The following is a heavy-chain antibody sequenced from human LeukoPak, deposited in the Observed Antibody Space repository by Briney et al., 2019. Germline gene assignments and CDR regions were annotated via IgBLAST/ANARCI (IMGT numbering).Heavy chain of an antibody. D-gene: IGHD3-10*01. V-gene: IGHV4-61*01. CDR3: ARWHYYGLGSYYTNWFDP. CDR2: IYYSGST. Sequence: SETLSLTCTVSGGSVSSGSYYWSWIRQPPGKGLEWIGYIYYSGSTNYNPSLKSRVTISVDTSKNQFSLKLSSVTAADTAVYYCARWHYYGLGSYYTNWFDPWGQGTLVTVSS. CDR1: GGSVSSGSYY. J-gene: IGHJ5*02.